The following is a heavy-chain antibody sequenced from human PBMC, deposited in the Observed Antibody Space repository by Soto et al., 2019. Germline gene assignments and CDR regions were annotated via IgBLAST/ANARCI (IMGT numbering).Heavy chain of an antibody. CDR1: GFTFSSYW. J-gene: IGHJ3*01. CDR3: ARGPNYYGSGSYLAL. D-gene: IGHD3-10*01. V-gene: IGHV3-7*01. CDR2: IKQDGSEK. Sequence: PGGSLRLSCAASGFTFSSYWMSWVRQAPGKGLEWVANIKQDGSEKYYVDSVKGRFTISRDNAKNSLYLQMNSLRAEDTAVYYCARGPNYYGSGSYLALWGQGTMVTVSS.